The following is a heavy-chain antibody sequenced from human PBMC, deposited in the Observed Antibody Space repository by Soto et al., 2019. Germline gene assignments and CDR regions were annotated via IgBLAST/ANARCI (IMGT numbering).Heavy chain of an antibody. CDR3: ARLGYCSSTRCYGTLDYYYYGMDV. CDR2: IYYSGST. Sequence: PSGTLSLTCTVSGGSVSSGSYYWSWIRQPPGKGLEWIGYIYYSGSTNYNPSLKSRVTISVDTSKNQFSLKLSSVTAADTAVYYCARLGYCSSTRCYGTLDYYYYGMDVWGQGTTVPVSS. D-gene: IGHD2-2*01. V-gene: IGHV4-61*01. CDR1: GGSVSSGSYY. J-gene: IGHJ6*02.